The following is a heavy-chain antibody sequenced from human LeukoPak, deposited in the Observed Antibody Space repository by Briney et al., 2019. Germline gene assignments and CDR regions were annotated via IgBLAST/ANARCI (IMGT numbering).Heavy chain of an antibody. CDR2: IKQDGSEK. CDR3: ARNPRVLLWFGELLYFDY. V-gene: IGHV3-7*01. D-gene: IGHD3-10*01. Sequence: PGGSLRLSCAASGFTFSSYWMSWVRQAPGKGLEWVANIKQDGSEKYYVDSVKGRFTISRDNAKNSLYLQMNSLRAEDTAVYYCARNPRVLLWFGELLYFDYWGQGTLVTVCS. J-gene: IGHJ4*02. CDR1: GFTFSSYW.